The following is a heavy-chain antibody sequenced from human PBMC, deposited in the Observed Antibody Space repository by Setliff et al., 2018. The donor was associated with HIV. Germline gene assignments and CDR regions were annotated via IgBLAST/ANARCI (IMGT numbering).Heavy chain of an antibody. J-gene: IGHJ1*01. V-gene: IGHV1-18*01. Sequence: ASVTVSCKASGYRFNTYGISWVRQAPGQGLEWMGWISPYNGDTRFAQSLQGRVTLTTDTSTNTAYMEMRTLRSDNTAVYFCVRGVTRDISGYYRDEYFQHWGQGTPVTVS. CDR3: VRGVTRDISGYYRDEYFQH. CDR1: GYRFNTYG. D-gene: IGHD3-22*01. CDR2: ISPYNGDT.